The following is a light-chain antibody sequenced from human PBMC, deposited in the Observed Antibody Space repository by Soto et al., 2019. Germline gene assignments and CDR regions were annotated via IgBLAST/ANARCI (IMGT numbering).Light chain of an antibody. J-gene: IGLJ7*01. V-gene: IGLV4-69*01. CDR1: SGHSNYA. CDR2: VNSGGSH. Sequence: QPVLTQSPSASASLGASVKLTCTLSSGHSNYAIAWHQQQPEKGTRYLMKVNSGGSHIKGDGIPDRFSGSSSGAERYLFISSLQFEDDADYYCQTWGTGSAFVVFGGGTQLTVL. CDR3: QTWGTGSAFVV.